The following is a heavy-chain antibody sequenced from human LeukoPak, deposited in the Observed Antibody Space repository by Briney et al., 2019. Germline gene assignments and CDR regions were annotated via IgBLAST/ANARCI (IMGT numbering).Heavy chain of an antibody. CDR2: IRYSGSNT. D-gene: IGHD2-2*01. Sequence: GGSLRLSCAASGFTFSSYGMHWVRQAPGKGLEWVAFIRYSGSNTYYADSVKGRFTISRDNSKNTLYLQMNSLRPEDTAVYYCAKSTDVGSCSPTNYYGIPPDYWGQGTLVTVSS. CDR1: GFTFSSYG. J-gene: IGHJ4*02. V-gene: IGHV3-30*02. CDR3: AKSTDVGSCSPTNYYGIPPDY.